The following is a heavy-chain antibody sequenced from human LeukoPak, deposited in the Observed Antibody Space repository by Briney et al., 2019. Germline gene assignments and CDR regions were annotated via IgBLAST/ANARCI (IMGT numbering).Heavy chain of an antibody. CDR3: ARKHGYSYALDY. CDR1: GGSISSYY. D-gene: IGHD5-18*01. CDR2: IYTSGST. J-gene: IGHJ4*02. Sequence: SETLSLTCTVSGGSISSYYWSWIRQPPGKGPEWIGYIYTSGSTNYNPSLKSRVTISVDTSKNQFSLKLSSVTAADTAVYYCARKHGYSYALDYWGQGTLVTVSS. V-gene: IGHV4-4*09.